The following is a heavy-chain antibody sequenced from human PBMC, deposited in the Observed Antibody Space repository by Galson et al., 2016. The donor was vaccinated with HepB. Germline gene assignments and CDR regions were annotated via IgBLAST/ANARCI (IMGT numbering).Heavy chain of an antibody. Sequence: SLRLSCAASGFSFSNSGMSWVRQAPGKGLEWLAVMSYDGNIKQYADSVKGRFTISRHNSKKTMYLQMNSLRGDDTAVYYCARDARPTASWHYFDYWGQGTLVTVSS. D-gene: IGHD2-2*01. CDR3: ARDARPTASWHYFDY. J-gene: IGHJ4*02. V-gene: IGHV3-30*03. CDR2: MSYDGNIK. CDR1: GFSFSNSG.